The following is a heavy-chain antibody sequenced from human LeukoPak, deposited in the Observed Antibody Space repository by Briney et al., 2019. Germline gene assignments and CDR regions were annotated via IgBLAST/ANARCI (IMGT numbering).Heavy chain of an antibody. CDR3: ARDSPNYADCYFDY. J-gene: IGHJ4*02. D-gene: IGHD4-17*01. CDR1: GFTFSSYG. V-gene: IGHV3-33*01. Sequence: GGSLRLSCAASGFTFSSYGMHCVRQAPGKGLEWVAVIWYDGSNKYYADSVKGRFTISRDNSKNTLYLQMNSLRAEDTAVYYSARDSPNYADCYFDYWGQGTLVTVSS. CDR2: IWYDGSNK.